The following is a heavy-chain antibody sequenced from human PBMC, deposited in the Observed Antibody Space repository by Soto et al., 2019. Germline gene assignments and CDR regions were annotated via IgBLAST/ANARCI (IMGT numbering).Heavy chain of an antibody. J-gene: IGHJ6*02. V-gene: IGHV3-43*01. CDR2: ISWDGGST. D-gene: IGHD5-12*01. CDR1: GFTFDDYT. Sequence: GGSLRLSCAASGFTFDDYTMHWVRQAPGKGLEWVSLISWDGGSTYYADSVTGRFTISRDNSKNSLYRQMNSLRTEDTALYYCAKDQGGYNYYYYYYGMDVWGQGTTVTVSS. CDR3: AKDQGGYNYYYYYYGMDV.